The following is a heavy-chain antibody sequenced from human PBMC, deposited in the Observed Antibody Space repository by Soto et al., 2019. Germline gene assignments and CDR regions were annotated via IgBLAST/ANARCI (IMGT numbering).Heavy chain of an antibody. CDR1: GFTFSSYW. Sequence: GGSLRLSCAASGFTFSSYWMHWVRQAPGKGLVWVSRINSDGSSTSYADSVKGRFTISRDNAKNTLYLQMNSLRAEDTAVYYCARGPVVARHPARIGMDVWGQGTTVTVSS. J-gene: IGHJ6*02. CDR3: ARGPVVARHPARIGMDV. CDR2: INSDGSST. D-gene: IGHD2-15*01. V-gene: IGHV3-74*01.